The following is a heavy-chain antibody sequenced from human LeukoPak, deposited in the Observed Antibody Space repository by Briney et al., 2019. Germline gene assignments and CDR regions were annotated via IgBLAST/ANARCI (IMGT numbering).Heavy chain of an antibody. CDR1: GGSISSGGYY. CDR2: IYHSGST. V-gene: IGHV4-30-2*01. J-gene: IGHJ4*02. D-gene: IGHD3-3*01. Sequence: PSGTLSLTCGVSGGSISSGGYYWSWIRQPPGKGLEWIGYIYHSGSTYYNPSLKSRVTISVDRSKNQFSLKLSSVTAADTAVYYCARAPLGDFWSGYYLVGYFDYWGQGTLVTVSS. CDR3: ARAPLGDFWSGYYLVGYFDY.